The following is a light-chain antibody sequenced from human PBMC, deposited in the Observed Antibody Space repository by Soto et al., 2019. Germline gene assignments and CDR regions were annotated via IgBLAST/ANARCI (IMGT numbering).Light chain of an antibody. V-gene: IGKV4-1*01. CDR3: QHYYSPPYT. CDR1: QSVLYSSNNKNY. CDR2: WSF. Sequence: DIVMTQSPDSLAVSLGERATINCKSSQSVLYSSNNKNYFAWYQQKPGQPPKLLIYWSFTRECGVPDRFSGSGSGTDFTLTISSLQAEDVAVYYCQHYYSPPYTFGQGTKLEIK. J-gene: IGKJ2*01.